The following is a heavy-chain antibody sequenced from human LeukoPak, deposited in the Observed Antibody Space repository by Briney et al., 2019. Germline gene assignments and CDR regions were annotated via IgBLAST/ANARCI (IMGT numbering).Heavy chain of an antibody. CDR3: ARCPDFTNHNFDH. Sequence: PSETLSLTCTVSGGSISSSSYYWGWIRQPPGKGLEWIGSIYYGGSPYYNPSLKIRVPISVDTSKGQFSLKLSSVTAADTGVYYCARCPDFTNHNFDHWGQGTLVTVSS. D-gene: IGHD4-11*01. CDR1: GGSISSSSYY. V-gene: IGHV4-39*01. CDR2: IYYGGSP. J-gene: IGHJ4*02.